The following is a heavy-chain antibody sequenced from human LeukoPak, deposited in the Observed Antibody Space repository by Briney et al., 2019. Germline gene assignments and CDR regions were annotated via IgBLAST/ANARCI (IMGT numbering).Heavy chain of an antibody. CDR1: GDCFTNPDFF. Sequence: SETLSLTCTVSGDCFTNPDFFWGWLRQPPGKGLEGIANIDDSGRIYSNPSLSSRVTMYQATHNNQFSLKVTSVTAADTAVYSCARVDGSLAHISRSSPDFWGQGIRVTVSS. V-gene: IGHV4-39*01. J-gene: IGHJ4*02. CDR3: ARVDGSLAHISRSSPDF. D-gene: IGHD2-21*01. CDR2: IDDSGRI.